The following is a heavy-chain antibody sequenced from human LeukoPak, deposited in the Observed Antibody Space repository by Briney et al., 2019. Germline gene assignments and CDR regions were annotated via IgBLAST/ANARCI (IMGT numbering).Heavy chain of an antibody. CDR3: ALSSSDYYYYYYMDV. Sequence: SETLSLTCTVSSGSISSYYWSWIRQPPGKGLEWIGYIYTSGSTNYNPSLKSRVTISVDTSKNQFSLKLSSVTAADTAVYYCALSSSDYYYYYYMDVWGKGTAVTVSS. CDR2: IYTSGST. V-gene: IGHV4-4*09. D-gene: IGHD6-6*01. J-gene: IGHJ6*03. CDR1: SGSISSYY.